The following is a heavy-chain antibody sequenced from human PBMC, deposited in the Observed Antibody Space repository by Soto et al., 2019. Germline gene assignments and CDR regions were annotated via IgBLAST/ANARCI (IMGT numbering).Heavy chain of an antibody. D-gene: IGHD2-2*01. V-gene: IGHV3-21*01. J-gene: IGHJ6*02. CDR1: GFTFSSYS. CDR3: ARDGVCSSTSCYSDYYYYYGMDV. Sequence: EVQLVESGGGLVKPGGSLRLSCAASGFTFSSYSMNWVRQAPGKGLEWVSSISSSSSYIYYADSVKGRFTISRDNAKNSLYLQMNSLRAEDTAVYYCARDGVCSSTSCYSDYYYYYGMDVWGQGTTVTVSS. CDR2: ISSSSSYI.